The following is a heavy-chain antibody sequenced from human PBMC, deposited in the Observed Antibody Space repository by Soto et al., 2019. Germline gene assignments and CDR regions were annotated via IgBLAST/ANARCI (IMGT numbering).Heavy chain of an antibody. Sequence: EVQLVESGGGLVKPGGSLRLSCAASGFTFSSYSMNWVRQAPGKGLEWVSSISSTSSYIYYADSVKGRFTISRDNAKNSLYLQMNSLGAEDTAVYYCARGKAVVVVPAPMSDAFDIWGQGTMVTVSS. J-gene: IGHJ3*02. V-gene: IGHV3-21*01. CDR3: ARGKAVVVVPAPMSDAFDI. CDR2: ISSTSSYI. D-gene: IGHD2-2*01. CDR1: GFTFSSYS.